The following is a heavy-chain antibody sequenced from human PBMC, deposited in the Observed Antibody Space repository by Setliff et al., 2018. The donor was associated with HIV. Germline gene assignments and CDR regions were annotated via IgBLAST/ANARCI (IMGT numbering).Heavy chain of an antibody. CDR3: ALDPGYRRDY. J-gene: IGHJ4*02. CDR1: GGSISSGGYY. D-gene: IGHD5-12*01. V-gene: IGHV4-31*03. Sequence: LSLTCTVSGGSISSGGYYWSWIRQHPGKGLEWIGYIYYSGSTYYNPSLKSRLSISVDSSKNQFSLKLTSVTAADTAVYYCALDPGYRRDYWGQGTLVTVSS. CDR2: IYYSGST.